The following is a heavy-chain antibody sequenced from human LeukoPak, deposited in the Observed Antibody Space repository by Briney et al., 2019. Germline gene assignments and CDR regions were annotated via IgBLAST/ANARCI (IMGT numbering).Heavy chain of an antibody. CDR1: GGSISSYY. Sequence: PSETLSLTCTVSGGSISSYYWSWIRQPPGKGLGWIGYIDYSGSANYNPSLKSRVAISVDTSKNQFSLKLSSVTAADTAIYYCARGISPYYYDSSGYPFQHWGQGTLLTVSS. CDR3: ARGISPYYYDSSGYPFQH. CDR2: IDYSGSA. D-gene: IGHD3-22*01. J-gene: IGHJ1*01. V-gene: IGHV4-59*01.